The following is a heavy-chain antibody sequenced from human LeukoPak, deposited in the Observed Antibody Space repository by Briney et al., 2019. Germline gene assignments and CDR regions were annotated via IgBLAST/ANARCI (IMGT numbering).Heavy chain of an antibody. V-gene: IGHV4-34*01. CDR3: ARDTIGAFSYGLDV. CDR2: INHSGSA. Sequence: SETLSLTCAVSGGSFSGYYWTWIRQPPGKGLEWIGEINHSGSANYNPSLMSRVTISLDTSKNHFSLNLSSVTAADTAVYYCARDTIGAFSYGLDVWGQGTTVTVSS. CDR1: GGSFSGYY. J-gene: IGHJ6*02. D-gene: IGHD4/OR15-4a*01.